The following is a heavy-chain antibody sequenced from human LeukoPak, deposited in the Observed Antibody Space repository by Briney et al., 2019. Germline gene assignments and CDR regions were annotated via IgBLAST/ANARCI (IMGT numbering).Heavy chain of an antibody. CDR2: ITGSSSYI. CDR3: ARDLGDYGGNYYYYYMDV. CDR1: GFTFSSYW. Sequence: GGSLRLSCAAPGFTFSSYWMSWIRQAPGKGLEWVSSITGSSSYIYYADSVKGRLTISRDNAKNSLYLQMNSLRAEDTAVCYCARDLGDYGGNYYYYYMDVWGKGTTVTVSS. D-gene: IGHD4-23*01. J-gene: IGHJ6*03. V-gene: IGHV3-21*01.